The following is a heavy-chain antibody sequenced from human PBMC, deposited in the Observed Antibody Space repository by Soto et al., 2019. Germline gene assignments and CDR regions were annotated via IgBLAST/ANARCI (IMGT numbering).Heavy chain of an antibody. D-gene: IGHD3-22*01. J-gene: IGHJ4*02. CDR3: AKDGVDSPASSYPY. V-gene: IGHV3-7*04. Sequence: PGGSLRLSCAASGFTGSSYWMTWVRQAPGKGRQWVANMNPDGREKYYVDSVRGRFTISRDNAKNSLYLQMNSLRAEETAVYYCAKDGVDSPASSYPYCCQGAPVTSPQ. CDR1: GFTGSSYW. CDR2: MNPDGREK.